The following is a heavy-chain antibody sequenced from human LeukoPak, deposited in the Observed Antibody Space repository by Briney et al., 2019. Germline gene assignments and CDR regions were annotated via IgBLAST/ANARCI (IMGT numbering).Heavy chain of an antibody. CDR3: ARDRDRSGSNRDI. Sequence: SETLSLTCTVSGGSISSGDYYWSWIRQPPGKGLEWIGYIYYSGSTNYNPSLKSRVTISVDTSKNQFSLKLSSVTAADTAVYYCARDRDRSGSNRDIWGQGTMVTVSS. D-gene: IGHD3-10*01. J-gene: IGHJ3*02. V-gene: IGHV4-61*08. CDR2: IYYSGST. CDR1: GGSISSGDYY.